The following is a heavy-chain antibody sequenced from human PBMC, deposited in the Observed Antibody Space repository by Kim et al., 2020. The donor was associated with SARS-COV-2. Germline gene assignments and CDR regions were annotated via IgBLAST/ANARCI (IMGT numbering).Heavy chain of an antibody. V-gene: IGHV5-51*01. Sequence: GESLKISCKGSGYTFTEYWIGWVRQMPGKGLEWMGIIYPDDSDARYSPSFQGQVIISADKSINTAYLQWTSLKASHTAMYYCARRRMVASTYYFDVWGQGTLVTASS. J-gene: IGHJ4*02. CDR3: ARRRMVASTYYFDV. D-gene: IGHD5-12*01. CDR2: IYPDDSDA. CDR1: GYTFTEYW.